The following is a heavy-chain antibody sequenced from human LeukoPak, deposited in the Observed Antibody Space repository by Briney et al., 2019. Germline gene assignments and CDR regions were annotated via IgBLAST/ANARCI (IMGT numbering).Heavy chain of an antibody. D-gene: IGHD3-3*02. CDR2: INRDGSVK. Sequence: PGESLRLSCAVSGFTFSDYWVTWVRQTPGKGLEFVANINRDGSVKNYVDSVKGRFTISRDNAKNSLYLQMTSLRVDDTAIYYCARDPGFSSFDYWGQGTLVTVSS. CDR1: GFTFSDYW. V-gene: IGHV3-7*01. CDR3: ARDPGFSSFDY. J-gene: IGHJ4*02.